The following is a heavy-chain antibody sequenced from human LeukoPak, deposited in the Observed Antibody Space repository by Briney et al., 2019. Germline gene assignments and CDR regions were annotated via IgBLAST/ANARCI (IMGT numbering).Heavy chain of an antibody. D-gene: IGHD6-13*01. Sequence: GGSLRLSCAASGFTFSSYAMSWVRQAPGKGLEWVSAISGSGGSTYYADPAKGRFTISRDNSKNTLYLQMNSLRAEDTAVYYRAKARGSSWYRNYYFDYWGQGTLVTVSS. CDR3: AKARGSSWYRNYYFDY. J-gene: IGHJ4*02. CDR1: GFTFSSYA. CDR2: ISGSGGST. V-gene: IGHV3-23*01.